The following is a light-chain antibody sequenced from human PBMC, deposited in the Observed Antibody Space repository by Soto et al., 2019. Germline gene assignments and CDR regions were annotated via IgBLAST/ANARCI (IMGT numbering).Light chain of an antibody. CDR2: DNN. J-gene: IGLJ1*01. Sequence: QSVLTQPPSVSAAPGQKVTISCSGSSSNIGNNYVSWYQQLPGTAPKLLIYDNNKRPSGIPDRFSGSKSGTSATLGITGLQTGDEADYYCGTWDSSLSGCVFGTGTKLTVL. CDR3: GTWDSSLSGCV. V-gene: IGLV1-51*01. CDR1: SSNIGNNY.